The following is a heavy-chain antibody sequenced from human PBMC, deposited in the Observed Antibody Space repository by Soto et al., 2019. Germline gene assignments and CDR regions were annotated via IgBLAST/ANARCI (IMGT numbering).Heavy chain of an antibody. CDR1: GGSIRSYY. CDR3: TRVGGYYGDYPNFDY. CDR2: IYYSGST. D-gene: IGHD4-17*01. V-gene: IGHV4-59*01. Sequence: PSETLSLTCTVYGGSIRSYYWSWLRQPPGKGLEWVGNIYYSGSTNYNPSRKSRVTMSVDMSKNQVSLKLSSVTAADTAVYYCTRVGGYYGDYPNFDYWGQGTTVTVSS. J-gene: IGHJ4*03.